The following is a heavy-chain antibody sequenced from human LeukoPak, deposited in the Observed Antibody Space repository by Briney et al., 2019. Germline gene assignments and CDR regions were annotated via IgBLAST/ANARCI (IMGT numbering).Heavy chain of an antibody. CDR2: IKHDGSEK. CDR3: ARDRDYYNYFEY. V-gene: IGHV3-7*04. Sequence: PGGSLRLSCAASGFTLSRYWMSWVRQAPGKGQEWVANIKHDGSEKYYVDSVKGRFTISRDNAKNSLYLQMNSLRGEDTAVYYCARDRDYYNYFEYWGQGTLVTGSS. J-gene: IGHJ4*02. CDR1: GFTLSRYW. D-gene: IGHD3-10*01.